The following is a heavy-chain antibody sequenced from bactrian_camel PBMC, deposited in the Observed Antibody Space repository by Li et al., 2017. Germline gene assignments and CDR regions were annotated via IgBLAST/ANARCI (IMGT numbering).Heavy chain of an antibody. Sequence: VQLVESGGGSVQAGGSLRLSCAVPPYGYTRYCLGWFRQSPGKEREGVAGLAARDGSTSYGESVKGRFTFSQDSAKNTLYLQMDSLKSEDTAMYYCAAADPAGDCDSASEYNYWGQGTQVTVS. CDR2: LAARDGST. D-gene: IGHD4*01. CDR3: AAADPAGDCDSASEYNY. J-gene: IGHJ4*01. CDR1: PYGYTRYC. V-gene: IGHV3S44*01.